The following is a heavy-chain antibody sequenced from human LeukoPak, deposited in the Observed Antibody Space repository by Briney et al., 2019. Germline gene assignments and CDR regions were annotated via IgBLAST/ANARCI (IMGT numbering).Heavy chain of an antibody. D-gene: IGHD5-12*01. Sequence: SETLSLTCTVSGGSISSHYRSWIRQPPGKGLEWIGYIYHSGSTKYNPSLKSRVTISLDTSKNQFSLRLSSMTAADTAIYYCARDSGYDRYNWFDPWGQGTLVTVSS. CDR1: GGSISSHY. CDR3: ARDSGYDRYNWFDP. CDR2: IYHSGST. J-gene: IGHJ5*02. V-gene: IGHV4-59*11.